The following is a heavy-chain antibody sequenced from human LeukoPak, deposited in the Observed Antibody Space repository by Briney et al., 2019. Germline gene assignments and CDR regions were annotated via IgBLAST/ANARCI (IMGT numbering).Heavy chain of an antibody. CDR1: GYSISSGYY. CDR2: IYHSGST. CDR3: ARGELPTVYFDY. D-gene: IGHD1-7*01. V-gene: IGHV4-38-2*02. J-gene: IGHJ4*02. Sequence: PETLSLTCTVSGYSISSGYYWGWIRQPPGKGLEWIGSIYHSGSTYYNPSLKSRVTISVDTSKNQFSLKLSSVTAADTAVYYCARGELPTVYFDYWGQGTLVTVSS.